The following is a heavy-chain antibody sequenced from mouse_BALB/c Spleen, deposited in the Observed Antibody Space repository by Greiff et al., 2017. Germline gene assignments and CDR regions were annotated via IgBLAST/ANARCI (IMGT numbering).Heavy chain of an antibody. Sequence: EVNVVESGGGLVKPGGSLKLSCAASGFAFSSYDMSWVRQTPEKRLEWVAYISSGGGSTYYPDTVKGRFTISRDNAKNTLYLQMSSLKSEDTAMYYCATTATYYAMDYWGQGTSVTVSS. D-gene: IGHD1-2*01. CDR3: ATTATYYAMDY. CDR2: ISSGGGST. J-gene: IGHJ4*01. V-gene: IGHV5-12-1*01. CDR1: GFAFSSYD.